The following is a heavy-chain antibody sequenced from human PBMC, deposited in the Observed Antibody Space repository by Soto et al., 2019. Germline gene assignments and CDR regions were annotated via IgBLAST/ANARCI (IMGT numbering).Heavy chain of an antibody. D-gene: IGHD3-10*01. CDR1: GGTFSGHY. CDR2: IYHTGSS. V-gene: IGHV4-34*08. CDR3: VKSKGEYYYGTGKSIWFDP. J-gene: IGHJ5*02. Sequence: QVHLQQWGAGLLRPSETLSLTCAVYGGTFSGHYWTWIRQSPGKGLEWIGEIYHTGSSNYNRALRGRVTMSVDTSKNQFSLKLTSVTAAATAIYYCVKSKGEYYYGTGKSIWFDPWGQGTRVTVSS.